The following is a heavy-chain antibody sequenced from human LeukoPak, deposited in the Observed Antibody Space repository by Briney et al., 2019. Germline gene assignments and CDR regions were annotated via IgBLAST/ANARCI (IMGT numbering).Heavy chain of an antibody. J-gene: IGHJ5*02. Sequence: ASVKVSCKASGGTFSSYAISWVRQAPGQGLEWMGRIIPIFGTANYAQKFQGRVTITTDESTSTAYMELSSLRSEDTAVDYCARDNSSSWYVDWFDPWGQGTLVTVSS. CDR3: ARDNSSSWYVDWFDP. V-gene: IGHV1-69*05. CDR1: GGTFSSYA. D-gene: IGHD6-13*01. CDR2: IIPIFGTA.